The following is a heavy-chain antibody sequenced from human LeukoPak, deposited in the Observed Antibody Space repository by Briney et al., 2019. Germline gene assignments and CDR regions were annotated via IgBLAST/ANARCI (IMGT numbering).Heavy chain of an antibody. J-gene: IGHJ4*02. D-gene: IGHD5-18*01. V-gene: IGHV4-59*01. CDR3: ARDKQPGDY. Sequence: PSGTLSLTCTVSGGSIGGYYWNWIRQPPGKGLEWIGYISYTGSADYNPSLKSRVTISVDTSKNQFSLKVTSLTAADTAVYYCARDKQPGDYWGQGTLVTVSS. CDR1: GGSIGGYY. CDR2: ISYTGSA.